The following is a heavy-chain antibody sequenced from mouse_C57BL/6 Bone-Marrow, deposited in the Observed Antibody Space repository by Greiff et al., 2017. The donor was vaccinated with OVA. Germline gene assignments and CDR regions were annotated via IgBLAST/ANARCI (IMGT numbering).Heavy chain of an antibody. D-gene: IGHD1-1*01. CDR3: AGDPYYYGSSPPLAY. J-gene: IGHJ3*01. CDR1: GFPITSGYY. V-gene: IGHV12-3*01. CDR2: ITHSGET. Sequence: VQLKESGPGLVKPSQSLFLTCSITGFPITSGYYWIWIRQSPGKPLEWMGYITHSGETFYNPSLQSPISITRETSKNQFFLQLNSVTTEDTAMYYCAGDPYYYGSSPPLAYWGQGTLVTVSA.